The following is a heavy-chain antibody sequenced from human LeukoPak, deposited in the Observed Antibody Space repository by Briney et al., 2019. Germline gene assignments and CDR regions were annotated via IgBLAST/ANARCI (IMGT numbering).Heavy chain of an antibody. CDR3: AREEGGSGSPAYWCFDL. CDR1: GFTFSSYS. Sequence: PGGSLRLSCAASGFTFSSYSMNWVRQAPGKGLEWVSYISSSSSTIYYADSVKGRFTIPRDNAKNSLYLQMNSLRAEDTAVYYCAREEGGSGSPAYWCFDLWGRGTLVTVSS. D-gene: IGHD3-10*01. J-gene: IGHJ2*01. V-gene: IGHV3-48*04. CDR2: ISSSSSTI.